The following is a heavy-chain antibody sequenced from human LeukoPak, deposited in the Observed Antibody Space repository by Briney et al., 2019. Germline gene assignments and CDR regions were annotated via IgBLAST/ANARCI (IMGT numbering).Heavy chain of an antibody. CDR2: IKQDGSEN. CDR1: GFTFSNYW. CDR3: ARGLRYFDGGDYFDY. D-gene: IGHD3-9*01. V-gene: IGHV3-7*01. Sequence: GGSLRLSCAASGFTFSNYWMTWARQAPGKGLEWVANIKQDGSENFYVDSVKGRFTISRDNAKNSLYLQMNSLRAEDTAVYYCARGLRYFDGGDYFDYWGQGTLVTVSS. J-gene: IGHJ4*02.